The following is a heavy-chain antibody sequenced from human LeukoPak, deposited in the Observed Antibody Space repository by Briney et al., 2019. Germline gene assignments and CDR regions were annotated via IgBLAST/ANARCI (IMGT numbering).Heavy chain of an antibody. CDR2: IYYSGST. Sequence: KPSETLSLTCTVSGCSISSSSYYWGWIRQPPGKGLEWIGSIYYSGSTYYNPSLKSRVTISVDTSKNQFSLKLSSVTAADTAVYYCARDRFFDYWGQGTLVTVSS. CDR1: GCSISSSSYY. V-gene: IGHV4-39*07. CDR3: ARDRFFDY. J-gene: IGHJ4*02.